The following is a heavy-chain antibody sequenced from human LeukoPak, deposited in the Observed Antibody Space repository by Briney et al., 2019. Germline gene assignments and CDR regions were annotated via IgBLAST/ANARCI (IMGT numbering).Heavy chain of an antibody. D-gene: IGHD3-3*01. CDR1: GGSISSSSYY. Sequence: PSETLSLTCTVSGGSISSSSYYWGWIRQPPGRGLEWIGSIYYSGSTYYNPSLKSRVTISVDTSKNQFSLKLSSVSAADTAVYYCARQGSRSGYFGLVYFDYWGQGILVTVSS. CDR2: IYYSGST. J-gene: IGHJ4*02. V-gene: IGHV4-39*01. CDR3: ARQGSRSGYFGLVYFDY.